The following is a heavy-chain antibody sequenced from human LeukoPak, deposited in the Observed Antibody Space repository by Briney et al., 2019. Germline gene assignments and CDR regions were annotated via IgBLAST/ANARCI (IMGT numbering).Heavy chain of an antibody. Sequence: ASVKVSCKASEFTFTSHYMHWVRQAPGQGLEWMGLINPSAGSTSYAQKFQGRVTMTRDMSTSTVYMELSSLKSEDTAVYYCARPGLVGVVTQFDFWGQGTLVTVSS. J-gene: IGHJ4*02. CDR2: INPSAGST. CDR1: EFTFTSHY. CDR3: ARPGLVGVVTQFDF. V-gene: IGHV1-46*01. D-gene: IGHD3-3*01.